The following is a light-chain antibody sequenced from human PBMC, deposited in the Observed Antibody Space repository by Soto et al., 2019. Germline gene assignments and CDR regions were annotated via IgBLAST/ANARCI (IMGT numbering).Light chain of an antibody. CDR1: SSNIGAGFD. CDR3: QSYDSSLSAYV. V-gene: IGLV1-40*01. J-gene: IGLJ1*01. Sequence: QSVLTQPPSVSGAPGQRVTISCTGGSSNIGAGFDVHWYQQLPRTAPKLLIYNNNNRPSGVPDRFPVSRSATSASLAITGLQAADEADYYCQSYDSSLSAYVFGTGTKLTVL. CDR2: NNN.